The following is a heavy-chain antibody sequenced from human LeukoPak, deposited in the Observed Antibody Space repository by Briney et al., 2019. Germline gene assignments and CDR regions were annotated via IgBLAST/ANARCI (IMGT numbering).Heavy chain of an antibody. J-gene: IGHJ4*02. CDR3: ARPGDSSSWHLPY. V-gene: IGHV5-51*01. CDR1: GYSFTSYW. D-gene: IGHD6-13*01. CDR2: IYPGDSDT. Sequence: GESLKISWKGSGYSFTSYWIGWVRQMPGKGLDWMGIIYPGDSDTRYSPSFQGQVTISADKSISTAYLQWSSLKASDNAMYYCARPGDSSSWHLPYWGQGTPVTVSS.